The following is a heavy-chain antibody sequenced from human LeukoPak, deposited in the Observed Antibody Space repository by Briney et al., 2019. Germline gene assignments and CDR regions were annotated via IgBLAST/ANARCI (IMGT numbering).Heavy chain of an antibody. V-gene: IGHV4-34*12. J-gene: IGHJ4*02. D-gene: IGHD3-22*01. CDR2: ILHTGSA. CDR3: ARLRDSSGLYFDY. CDR1: GYSLTNHY. Sequence: SETLSLTCAVSGYSLTNHYWIWIRQPPGKGLEWIGEILHTGSANYNPSFKSRVTISVDTSKNQFSLKLSSVTAADTAVYYCARLRDSSGLYFDYWGQGTLVTVSS.